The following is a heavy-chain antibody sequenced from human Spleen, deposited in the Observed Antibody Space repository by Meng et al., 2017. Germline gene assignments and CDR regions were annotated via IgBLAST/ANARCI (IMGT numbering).Heavy chain of an antibody. CDR1: GFTFNSYA. D-gene: IGHD3-22*01. J-gene: IGHJ3*02. Sequence: GGSLRLSCAASGFTFNSYAMSWVRQAPGKGLEWVSSTTGSGDTTYYADSVKGRFTISRDNSKNTVSLQMNSLRAEDTAVYYCAKGSGYYYYDAFDMWGQGTMVTVSS. CDR3: AKGSGYYYYDAFDM. CDR2: TTGSGDTT. V-gene: IGHV3-23*01.